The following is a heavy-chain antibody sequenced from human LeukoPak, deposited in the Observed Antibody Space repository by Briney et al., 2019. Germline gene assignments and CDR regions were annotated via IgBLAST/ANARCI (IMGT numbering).Heavy chain of an antibody. V-gene: IGHV3-48*01. Sequence: GGSLRLSCAASGFTFSSYSMNWVRQAPGKGLEWVSYISSSSTIYYADSVKGRFTISRDNAKNSLYLQMNSLRAEDTAVYYCANIAYCSSTSCSSYWGQGTLVTVSS. CDR2: ISSSSTI. CDR1: GFTFSSYS. J-gene: IGHJ4*02. CDR3: ANIAYCSSTSCSSY. D-gene: IGHD2-2*01.